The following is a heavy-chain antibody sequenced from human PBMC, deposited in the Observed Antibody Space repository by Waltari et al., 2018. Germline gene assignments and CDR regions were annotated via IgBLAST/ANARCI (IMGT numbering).Heavy chain of an antibody. CDR2: INPNRGGA. CDR1: GYNFTGYY. Sequence: QVQLVQSGAEVKKPGASVKVSCKASGYNFTGYYMNWVRQAPGQGLEWMGWINPNRGGANYTQTFQGRVTITKDTSISTAYMELNRLRSDDTAMYYCARGPDFWSGYYMVPFDYWGQGTLVTVSS. J-gene: IGHJ4*02. D-gene: IGHD3-3*01. CDR3: ARGPDFWSGYYMVPFDY. V-gene: IGHV1-2*02.